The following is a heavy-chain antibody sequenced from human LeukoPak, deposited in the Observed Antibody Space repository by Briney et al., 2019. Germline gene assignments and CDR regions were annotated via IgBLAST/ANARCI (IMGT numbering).Heavy chain of an antibody. Sequence: SETLSLTCTVSGGSISSSSYYWGWIRQPPGKGLEWIGSIYYSGSTYYNPSFKSRVTISVDTSKNQFSLKLSSVTAADTAVYYCARQSGGSRYWGQGTLVTVSS. CDR2: IYYSGST. D-gene: IGHD2-15*01. V-gene: IGHV4-39*01. CDR1: GGSISSSSYY. CDR3: ARQSGGSRY. J-gene: IGHJ4*02.